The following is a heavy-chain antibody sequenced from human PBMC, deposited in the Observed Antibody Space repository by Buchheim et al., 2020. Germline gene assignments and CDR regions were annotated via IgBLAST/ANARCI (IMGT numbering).Heavy chain of an antibody. CDR2: INHSGST. D-gene: IGHD6-19*01. CDR1: GGSFSGYY. Sequence: QVQLQQWGAGLLKPSETLSLTCAVYGGSFSGYYWSWIRQPPGKGLEWIGEINHSGSTNYNPSLKSRVTISVDTSKNQFSLKLSSVTAADTAVYYCARGSLRVLPPGYSSGWLAKRYYFDYWGQGTL. J-gene: IGHJ4*02. V-gene: IGHV4-34*01. CDR3: ARGSLRVLPPGYSSGWLAKRYYFDY.